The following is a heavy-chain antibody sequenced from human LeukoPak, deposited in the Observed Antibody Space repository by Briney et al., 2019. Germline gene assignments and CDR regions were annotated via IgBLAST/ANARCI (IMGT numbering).Heavy chain of an antibody. CDR2: ISYDGSNK. Sequence: GGSLRLSCAASGFTFSSYAMHWVRQAPGKGLEWVAVISYDGSNKYYADSVKGRFTISRDNSKNTLYLQMNSLRAEDTALYYCARDLYSSSWGPIDYWGQGTLVTVAS. V-gene: IGHV3-30-3*01. J-gene: IGHJ4*02. D-gene: IGHD6-13*01. CDR1: GFTFSSYA. CDR3: ARDLYSSSWGPIDY.